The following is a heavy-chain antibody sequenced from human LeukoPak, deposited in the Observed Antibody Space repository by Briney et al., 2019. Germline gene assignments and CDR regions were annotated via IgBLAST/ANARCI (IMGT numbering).Heavy chain of an antibody. V-gene: IGHV3-30-3*01. CDR3: AREGSSGYYPY. CDR2: ISYDGSEK. D-gene: IGHD3-22*01. J-gene: IGHJ4*02. Sequence: GRSLRLSWAASGFTFSSYPMHWVSQAPGKGLEWVAVISYDGSEKHYADPVKGRFTISRDNSKNPLYLQMNSLRAEDTAVYYCAREGSSGYYPYWGQGILATVSS. CDR1: GFTFSSYP.